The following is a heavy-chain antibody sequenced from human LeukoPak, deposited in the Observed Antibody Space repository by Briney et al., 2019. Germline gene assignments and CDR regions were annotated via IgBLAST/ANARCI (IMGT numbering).Heavy chain of an antibody. CDR1: GGSISSGDYY. J-gene: IGHJ4*02. CDR2: IYYSGST. CDR3: ARGATIFEYFDY. Sequence: SSQTLSLTCTVSGGSISSGDYYWSWIRQPPGKGLEWIGYIYYSGSTYYNPSLKSRVTILVDTSKNQFSLKLSSVTAADTAVYYCARGATIFEYFDYWGQGTLVTVSS. V-gene: IGHV4-30-4*01. D-gene: IGHD3-3*01.